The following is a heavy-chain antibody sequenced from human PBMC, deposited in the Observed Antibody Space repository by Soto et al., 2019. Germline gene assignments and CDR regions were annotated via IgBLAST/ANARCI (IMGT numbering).Heavy chain of an antibody. Sequence: ASVKVSCKASGYTFTSYGISWVRQAPGQGLEWMGWISAYNGNTNYAQKLQGRVTMTTDTSTSTAYMELRSLRSDDTAVYYCARDEGADYDFWSGYYPLYYYYGMDVWGQGTTVTVSS. CDR3: ARDEGADYDFWSGYYPLYYYYGMDV. J-gene: IGHJ6*02. D-gene: IGHD3-3*01. V-gene: IGHV1-18*04. CDR2: ISAYNGNT. CDR1: GYTFTSYG.